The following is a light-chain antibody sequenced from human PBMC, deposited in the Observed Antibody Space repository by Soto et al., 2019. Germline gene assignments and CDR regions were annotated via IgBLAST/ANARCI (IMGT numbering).Light chain of an antibody. CDR2: GAS. CDR1: QSVSSSY. J-gene: IGKJ1*01. V-gene: IGKV3-20*01. CDR3: QQYGSSPGT. Sequence: EIVLTQSPGTLSLSPGERATLSCRAIQSVSSSYLAWYQQKPGQAPRLLIYGASSRATGIPDRFSGSGSGTDFTLTISRLELEDFAVYYCQQYGSSPGTFGQGTKVDIK.